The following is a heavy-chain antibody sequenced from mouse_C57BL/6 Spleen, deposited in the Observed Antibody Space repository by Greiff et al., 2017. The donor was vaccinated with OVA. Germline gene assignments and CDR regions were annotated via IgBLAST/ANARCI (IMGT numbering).Heavy chain of an antibody. D-gene: IGHD2-4*01. J-gene: IGHJ2*01. Sequence: VQLQESGAELVRPGASVKLSCKASGYTFTDYYINWVKQRPGQGLEWIARIYPGSGNTYYNEKFKGKATLTAEKSSSTAYMQLSSLTSEDSAVYVCARGGAIYYDYYYFDYWGQGTTLTVSS. CDR3: ARGGAIYYDYYYFDY. V-gene: IGHV1-76*01. CDR2: IYPGSGNT. CDR1: GYTFTDYY.